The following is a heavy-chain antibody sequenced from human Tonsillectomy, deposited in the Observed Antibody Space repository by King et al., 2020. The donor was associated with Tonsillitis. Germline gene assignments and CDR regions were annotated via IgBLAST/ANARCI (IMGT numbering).Heavy chain of an antibody. CDR1: GGSISSSNW. CDR3: ATSGRFDY. CDR2: IYHGGST. D-gene: IGHD1-26*01. Sequence: QLQESGPGLVKPSGTLSLTCGVSGGSISSSNWWSWVRQPPGKGLEWNGEIYHGGSTNNNPSLKSRVTISVDKPKNQFSLKMSSVTAADTAVQYCATSGRFDYWGQGTLVTVSS. J-gene: IGHJ4*02. V-gene: IGHV4-4*02.